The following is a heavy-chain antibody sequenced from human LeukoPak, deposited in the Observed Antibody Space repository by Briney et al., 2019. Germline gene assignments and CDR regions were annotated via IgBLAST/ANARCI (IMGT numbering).Heavy chain of an antibody. V-gene: IGHV3-33*01. J-gene: IGHJ6*02. CDR1: GFTFSSYG. CDR3: AREGDGSSWYPSRGMDV. D-gene: IGHD6-13*01. Sequence: GGSLRLSCAASGFTFSSYGMHWVRQAPGKGLEWVALIWYDGSHKYYADSVEGRFTISRDNSKNTLHLQMNNLRAADTAVYYCAREGDGSSWYPSRGMDVWGQGTTVTVSS. CDR2: IWYDGSHK.